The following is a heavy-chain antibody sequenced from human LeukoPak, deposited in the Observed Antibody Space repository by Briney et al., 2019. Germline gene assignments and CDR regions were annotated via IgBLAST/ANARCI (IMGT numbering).Heavy chain of an antibody. CDR3: ARWPSGVVSSFDP. J-gene: IGHJ5*02. CDR2: IHYSGST. D-gene: IGHD3-3*01. CDR1: GGSISSSGYY. V-gene: IGHV4-31*03. Sequence: SETLSLTCTVSGGSISSSGYYWSWIRQHPGKGLEWIGYIHYSGSTYYNPSLKSRVTMPVDRSKNQISLKLSSVTAADTAVYYCARWPSGVVSSFDPWGQGTQVTVSS.